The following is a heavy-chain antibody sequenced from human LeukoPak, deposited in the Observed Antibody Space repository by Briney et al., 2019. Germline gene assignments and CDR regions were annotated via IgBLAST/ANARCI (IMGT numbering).Heavy chain of an antibody. Sequence: GASVKVSCKASGGTFSSYAISWVRQASGQGLEWMGRIIPILGIANYAQKFQGRVTITADKSTSTAYMELSSLRSEDTAVYYCARGSTTGTTLVYWGQGTLVTVSS. J-gene: IGHJ4*02. CDR3: ARGSTTGTTLVY. V-gene: IGHV1-69*04. D-gene: IGHD1-1*01. CDR1: GGTFSSYA. CDR2: IIPILGIA.